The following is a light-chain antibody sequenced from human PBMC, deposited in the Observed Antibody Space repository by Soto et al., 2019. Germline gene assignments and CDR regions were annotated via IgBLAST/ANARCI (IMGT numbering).Light chain of an antibody. J-gene: IGKJ1*01. Sequence: EIVMTQSPATLSVSPGKRATLSCRASQSVRNNLAWYQQKPGQAPRLLIYGASTRATGIPARFSGSGSGTEFTLTISSLQSEDFALYYCQHYNNWPPAWTFGQGTKVEIK. CDR2: GAS. CDR1: QSVRNN. CDR3: QHYNNWPPAWT. V-gene: IGKV3-15*01.